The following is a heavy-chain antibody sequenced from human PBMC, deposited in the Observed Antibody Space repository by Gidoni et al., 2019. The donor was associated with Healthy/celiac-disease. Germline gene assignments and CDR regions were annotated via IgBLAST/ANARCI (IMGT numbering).Heavy chain of an antibody. V-gene: IGHV3-23*01. J-gene: IGHJ4*02. D-gene: IGHD3-22*01. Sequence: VQLLESGGGIIQPGGSLGLPCSGSGFNFGSYTLTWVRQAPGKGLEWVSTISRNSRNIYYAESVKGRFTISRDNSKNTMYLQMNSLRDGDTAIYFCAQEKLITESVGLQNWGQGTLVTVSS. CDR3: AQEKLITESVGLQN. CDR1: GFNFGSYT. CDR2: ISRNSRNI.